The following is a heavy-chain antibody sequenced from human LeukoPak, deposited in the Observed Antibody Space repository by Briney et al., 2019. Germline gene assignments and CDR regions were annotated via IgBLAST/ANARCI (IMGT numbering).Heavy chain of an antibody. D-gene: IGHD1-26*01. V-gene: IGHV3-30*02. CDR2: IQYDVSSE. CDR1: GFTFSSYG. J-gene: IGHJ4*02. CDR3: AKALAGLSGSYLRGNLFDY. Sequence: PGGSLRLSCAASGFTFSSYGMHWVRQAPGKGLEWVAFIQYDVSSEYYADSVKGRFTVSRDNSKNTLYLQMNSLRAEDTAVYYCAKALAGLSGSYLRGNLFDYWGQGTLVTVSS.